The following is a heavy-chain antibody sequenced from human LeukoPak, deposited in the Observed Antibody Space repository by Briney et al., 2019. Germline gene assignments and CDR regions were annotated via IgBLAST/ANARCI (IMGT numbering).Heavy chain of an antibody. J-gene: IGHJ4*02. CDR3: AKGGLHYDSSGYYY. Sequence: GGSLRLSCAASGFTFSSYAMSWVRQAPGKGLEWVSAISGSGDSTYYADSVKGRFTISRDNSKNTLYLQMNSLRAEDTAVYYCAKGGLHYDSSGYYYWGQGTLVTVSS. CDR2: ISGSGDST. D-gene: IGHD3-22*01. V-gene: IGHV3-23*01. CDR1: GFTFSSYA.